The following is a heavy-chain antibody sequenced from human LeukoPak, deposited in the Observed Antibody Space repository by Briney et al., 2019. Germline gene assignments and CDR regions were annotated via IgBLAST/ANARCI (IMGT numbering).Heavy chain of an antibody. J-gene: IGHJ4*02. CDR3: ARRGGYYFDY. D-gene: IGHD4-23*01. CDR1: GFTFSSYG. Sequence: GGSLRLSCAASGFTFSSYGMHWVRQAPGKRLEYLSAVSSNGDSTYYANSVKGRFTISRDNSKNTLYLQMGSLRAEDMAVYYCARRGGYYFDYWGQGTLVTVSS. V-gene: IGHV3-64*01. CDR2: VSSNGDST.